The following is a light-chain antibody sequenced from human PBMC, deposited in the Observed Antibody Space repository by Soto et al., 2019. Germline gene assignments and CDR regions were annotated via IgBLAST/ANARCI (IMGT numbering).Light chain of an antibody. CDR2: AAS. CDR1: QSISSY. Sequence: DIQMTQSPSSLSASVGDRVTITCRASQSISSYLNWYQQKPGKAPKLLIYAASSLQSGVPSRFSGSGSGTDFTLTISSLQPEDFATYYCQQSYSTPPWTLGQGTKVDIK. V-gene: IGKV1-39*01. J-gene: IGKJ1*01. CDR3: QQSYSTPPWT.